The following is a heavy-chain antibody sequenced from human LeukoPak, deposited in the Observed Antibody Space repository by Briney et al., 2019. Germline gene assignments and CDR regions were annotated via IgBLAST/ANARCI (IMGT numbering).Heavy chain of an antibody. CDR2: GRAYNYNT. D-gene: IGHD6-19*01. J-gene: IGHJ4*02. CDR1: GYTFTSYG. Sequence: SVKVSCKASGYTFTSYGISWVRQAPRQGLEWVGWGRAYNYNTNYAQKLQGRLTMTTDTSTSTAYMALRPLRSDGTGVYHCARLRRQYSSGWYEFDYWGQGTLVTVSS. CDR3: ARLRRQYSSGWYEFDY. V-gene: IGHV1-18*01.